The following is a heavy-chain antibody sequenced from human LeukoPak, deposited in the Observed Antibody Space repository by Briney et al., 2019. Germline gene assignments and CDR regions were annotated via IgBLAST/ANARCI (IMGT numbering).Heavy chain of an antibody. D-gene: IGHD5-24*01. CDR3: ARRGDGYQNYYYYMDV. J-gene: IGHJ6*03. Sequence: ASEKVSCKASGGTFSSYALSWVRQAPGQGLEWMGGIIPMFGTADYAQKFQGRVTITADESTSTAYMELSSLRSEDTAVYYCARRGDGYQNYYYYMDVWGKGTTVTISS. V-gene: IGHV1-69*13. CDR2: IIPMFGTA. CDR1: GGTFSSYA.